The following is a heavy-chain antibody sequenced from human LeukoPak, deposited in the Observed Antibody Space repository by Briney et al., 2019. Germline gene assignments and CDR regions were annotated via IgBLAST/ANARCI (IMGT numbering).Heavy chain of an antibody. CDR2: ISGSGGST. V-gene: IGHV3-23*01. J-gene: IGHJ4*02. D-gene: IGHD2-15*01. CDR3: AKVALARYCSGGSCYHFDY. Sequence: PGGSLRLSCAASGFTFSSYAMSWVRQAPGKGLEWVSAISGSGGSTYYADSVKGRFTISRDNPKNTLYLQMNSLRAEDTAVYYCAKVALARYCSGGSCYHFDYWGQGTLVTVSS. CDR1: GFTFSSYA.